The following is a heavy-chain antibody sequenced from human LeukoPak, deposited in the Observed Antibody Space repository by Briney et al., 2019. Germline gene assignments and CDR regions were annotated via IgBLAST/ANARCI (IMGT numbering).Heavy chain of an antibody. V-gene: IGHV3-23*01. D-gene: IGHD5-18*01. J-gene: IGHJ4*02. Sequence: GGSLRLSCEASGFTFRKYAMSWVRQAPGKGLEWVSTFSGSGGSTSFADSLKGRFTISRDNSKNTLYLQMNSLRAEDTAVFYCATLPNYSYGHPYYFDYWGQGTLVTVSS. CDR1: GFTFRKYA. CDR2: FSGSGGST. CDR3: ATLPNYSYGHPYYFDY.